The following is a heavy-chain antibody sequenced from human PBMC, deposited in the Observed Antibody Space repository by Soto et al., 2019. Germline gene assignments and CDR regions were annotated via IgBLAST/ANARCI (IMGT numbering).Heavy chain of an antibody. Sequence: PGGSLRLSCAASGFTVSSNYMSWVRQAPGKGLEWVSVIYSGGSTYYADSVKGRFTISRDNSKNTLYLQMNSLRAEDTAVYYCARVGCSSTSCYPAYYYYYYYMDVWGKGTTVTVSS. CDR1: GFTVSSNY. D-gene: IGHD2-2*01. CDR3: ARVGCSSTSCYPAYYYYYYYMDV. V-gene: IGHV3-66*01. CDR2: IYSGGST. J-gene: IGHJ6*03.